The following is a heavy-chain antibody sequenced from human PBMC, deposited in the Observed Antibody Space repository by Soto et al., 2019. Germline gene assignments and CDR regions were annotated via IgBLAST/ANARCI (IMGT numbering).Heavy chain of an antibody. V-gene: IGHV3-64D*08. J-gene: IGHJ4*02. D-gene: IGHD6-6*01. CDR2: ISSNGGST. CDR1: GFTFSSYA. CDR3: VKGGKIAARLHFDY. Sequence: GGSLRLSCSASGFTFSSYAMHWVRQAPGKGLEYVSAISSNGGSTYYADSVKGRFTISRDNSKNTLYLQMSSLRAEDTAVYYCVKGGKIAARLHFDYWGQGTLVTVSS.